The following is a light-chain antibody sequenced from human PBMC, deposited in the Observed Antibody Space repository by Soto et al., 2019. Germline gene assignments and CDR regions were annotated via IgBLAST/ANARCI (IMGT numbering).Light chain of an antibody. Sequence: EIVMTQSPATLSVSPGERATLSCRASQSVRSKLAWYQQKPGQDPRLLIGDPSTSAPGVPARFSGSGSGTEFTLPISSLQSEDFAVYSGQHYNNWPAFGQETKVDIK. J-gene: IGKJ1*01. V-gene: IGKV3-15*01. CDR2: DPS. CDR3: QHYNNWPA. CDR1: QSVRSK.